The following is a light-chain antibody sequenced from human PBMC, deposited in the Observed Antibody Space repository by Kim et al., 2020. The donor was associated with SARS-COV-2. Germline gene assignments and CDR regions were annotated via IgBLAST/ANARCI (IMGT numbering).Light chain of an antibody. J-gene: IGLJ3*02. Sequence: GQRVTISCTGSSPNIGANYGVHWYQQVPGKAPRLLVNGNRDRPSGVPDRFSASRSGTSASLAITGLQAEDEADYYCHSYDSSLRILFGGGTQLTVL. CDR1: SPNIGANYG. CDR2: GNR. CDR3: HSYDSSLRIL. V-gene: IGLV1-40*01.